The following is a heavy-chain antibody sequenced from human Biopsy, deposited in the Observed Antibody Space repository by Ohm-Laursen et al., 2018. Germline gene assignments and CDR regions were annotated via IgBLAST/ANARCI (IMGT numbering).Heavy chain of an antibody. CDR2: SSAYNGKT. V-gene: IGHV1-18*01. CDR1: GYTFSMYA. CDR3: ARDRPSVSTYGVD. J-gene: IGHJ4*02. D-gene: IGHD3-3*01. Sequence: ASVKVSCKASGYTFSMYAIIWVRQAPGQGLEWMGWSSAYNGKTNHAQKFQGRLTMATDTSTSTAYMELRSLRSDDTAVYYCARDRPSVSTYGVDWGQGTLVTVSS.